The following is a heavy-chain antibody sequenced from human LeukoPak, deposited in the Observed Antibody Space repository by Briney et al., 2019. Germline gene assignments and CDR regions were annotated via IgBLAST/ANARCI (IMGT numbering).Heavy chain of an antibody. V-gene: IGHV3-30*18. D-gene: IGHD7-27*01. CDR1: GFTFSSYG. CDR3: AKDRSTGINSFDY. Sequence: GGSLRLSCAASGFTFSSYGMHWVRQAPGKGLEWVAVISYDGSNKYYADSVKGRFTISRDNSKNTLYLQMNSLRAEDTAVYYCAKDRSTGINSFDYWGQGTLVTVSS. J-gene: IGHJ4*02. CDR2: ISYDGSNK.